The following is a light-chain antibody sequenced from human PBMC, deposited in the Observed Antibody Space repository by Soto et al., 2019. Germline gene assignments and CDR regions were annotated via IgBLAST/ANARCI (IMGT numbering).Light chain of an antibody. Sequence: EIGMTRSPATLSLSPGERATLSSRASRSFNGNLACSQQKFGQPPRLLIYAASTRATGIPARFSGSGSETEFTLTISSLQSEDFAIYYCQQYNNWWTFGQGTKVEI. V-gene: IGKV3-15*01. CDR2: AAS. CDR1: RSFNGN. CDR3: QQYNNWWT. J-gene: IGKJ1*01.